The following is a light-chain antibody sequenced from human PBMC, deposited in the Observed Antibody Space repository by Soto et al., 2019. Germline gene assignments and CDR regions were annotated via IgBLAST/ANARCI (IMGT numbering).Light chain of an antibody. V-gene: IGKV3-11*01. CDR1: QSVSSY. CDR3: QQRSNSPWT. J-gene: IGKJ1*01. Sequence: EIVLTQSPATLSFSPGERATLSCRASQSVSSYLAWYQQKPGQAPRLLIYDASNRATGIPARFSGSGSGTDFTLTISSLQPEDFAVYYCQQRSNSPWTFGQGTKVDIK. CDR2: DAS.